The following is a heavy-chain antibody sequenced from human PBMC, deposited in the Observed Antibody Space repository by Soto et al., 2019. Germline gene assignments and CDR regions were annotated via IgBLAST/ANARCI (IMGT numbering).Heavy chain of an antibody. V-gene: IGHV1-8*01. J-gene: IGHJ4*02. CDR3: AIAMGYSSTSLLDF. Sequence: QVQLVQSGAEVEKPGASVKVSCKASGYTFTTYDFNWVRQAPGHGLEWMGWMNPDTGNTGYAQKFQGRVTVTRDTSISTAFMARTGLTAEDSAVYYCAIAMGYSSTSLLDFWGQGTLVTVSS. D-gene: IGHD6-19*01. CDR2: MNPDTGNT. CDR1: GYTFTTYD.